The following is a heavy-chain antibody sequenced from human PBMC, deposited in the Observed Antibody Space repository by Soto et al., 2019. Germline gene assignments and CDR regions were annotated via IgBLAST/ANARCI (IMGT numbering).Heavy chain of an antibody. CDR3: AKEGASLWFGELLVGDYYYGMDV. J-gene: IGHJ6*02. CDR2: ISGSGGST. CDR1: GFTFSSYA. D-gene: IGHD3-10*01. Sequence: GGSLRLSCAASGFTFSSYAMSWVRQAPGKGLEWVSAISGSGGSTYYADSVKGRFTISRDNSKNTLYLQMNNLRAEDSAVYYCAKEGASLWFGELLVGDYYYGMDVWGQGTTVTVSS. V-gene: IGHV3-23*01.